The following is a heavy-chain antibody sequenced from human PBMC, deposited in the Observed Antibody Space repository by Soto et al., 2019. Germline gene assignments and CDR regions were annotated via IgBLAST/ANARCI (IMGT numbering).Heavy chain of an antibody. Sequence: XGALRLSCAASGFIFSNYCMHWVRQVPGKGLVWVSRINTDGRETNYADSVKGRFTVSRDNAKNTQFLQMNSLRVEDTAVYYCARDGEGDWGQGTLVTVPS. J-gene: IGHJ4*02. D-gene: IGHD2-21*01. CDR2: INTDGRET. CDR1: GFIFSNYC. CDR3: ARDGEGD. V-gene: IGHV3-74*01.